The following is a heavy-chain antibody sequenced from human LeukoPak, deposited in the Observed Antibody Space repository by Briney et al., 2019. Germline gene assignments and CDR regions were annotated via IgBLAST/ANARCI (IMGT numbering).Heavy chain of an antibody. V-gene: IGHV1-69*06. D-gene: IGHD2-15*01. CDR1: GGTFSSYA. J-gene: IGHJ6*04. CDR2: IIPIFGTA. Sequence: SVKVSCKASGGTFSSYAISWVRQAPGQGPEWMGGIIPIFGTANYAQKFQGRVTITADKSTSTAYMELSSLRSEDTAVYYCARTCALSGGSCYSVNYYYGMDVWGKGTTVTVSS. CDR3: ARTCALSGGSCYSVNYYYGMDV.